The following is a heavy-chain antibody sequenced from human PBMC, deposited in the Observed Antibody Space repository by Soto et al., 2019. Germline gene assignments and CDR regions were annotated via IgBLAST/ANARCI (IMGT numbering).Heavy chain of an antibody. V-gene: IGHV3-30*18. J-gene: IGHJ6*02. D-gene: IGHD6-19*01. Sequence: PGGSLRLSCAASGFTFSSYGMHWVRQAPGKGLEWVAVISYDGSNKYYADSVKGRFTISRDNSKNTLYLQMNSLRAEDTAVYYCAKVFEADTYYYYGMDVWGQGTTVTVSS. CDR3: AKVFEADTYYYYGMDV. CDR2: ISYDGSNK. CDR1: GFTFSSYG.